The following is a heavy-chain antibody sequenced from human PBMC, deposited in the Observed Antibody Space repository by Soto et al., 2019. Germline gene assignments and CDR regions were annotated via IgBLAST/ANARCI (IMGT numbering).Heavy chain of an antibody. D-gene: IGHD3-16*01. V-gene: IGHV4-4*02. CDR2: VYHNERT. CDR3: ARDAAVPGETDRFDY. CDR1: GASMFDNFW. Sequence: PSETLSLTCAVSGASMFDNFWWSWVRQVPGKGLEWIGEVYHNERTNFNPSLKTRVSMSIDTSKSQFSLKLTSVTAADTAIYFCARDAAVPGETDRFDYWGQGVLVTVSS. J-gene: IGHJ4*02.